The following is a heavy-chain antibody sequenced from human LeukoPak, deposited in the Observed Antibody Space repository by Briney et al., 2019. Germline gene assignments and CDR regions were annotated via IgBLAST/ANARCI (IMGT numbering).Heavy chain of an antibody. CDR1: GFTFSTFG. J-gene: IGHJ5*02. CDR3: AKPADHYGGNLSGWFDP. CDR2: IRYDGSNK. D-gene: IGHD4-23*01. Sequence: GGSLRLSCAASGFTFSTFGMHWVRQAPGKGLEWVAFIRYDGSNKYYADSVKGRFTISRDNSKNTLYLQMNSLRAEDTAVYYCAKPADHYGGNLSGWFDPWGQGTLVTVSS. V-gene: IGHV3-30*02.